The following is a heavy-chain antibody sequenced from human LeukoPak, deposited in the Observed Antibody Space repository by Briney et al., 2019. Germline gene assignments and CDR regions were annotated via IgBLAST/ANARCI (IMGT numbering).Heavy chain of an antibody. D-gene: IGHD6-19*01. Sequence: GGSLRLSCAASGFTFSSYDMSWVRQAPGKGLEWVSRISGRGGSTYYADSVKGRFTISRDNSKNTLYLQMNSLRAEDTAVYYCAKVAVAGGRDYWGQGTLVTVSS. CDR2: ISGRGGST. CDR1: GFTFSSYD. V-gene: IGHV3-23*01. CDR3: AKVAVAGGRDY. J-gene: IGHJ4*02.